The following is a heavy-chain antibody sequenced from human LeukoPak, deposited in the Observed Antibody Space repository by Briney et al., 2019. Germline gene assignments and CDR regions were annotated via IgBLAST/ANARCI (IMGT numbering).Heavy chain of an antibody. CDR1: GFTVSSNY. CDR2: IYSGGST. J-gene: IGHJ4*02. Sequence: GGSLRLSCAASGFTVSSNYMIWVRQAPGKGLEWVSVIYSGGSTYYADSVKGRFTISRDNSKNTLYLQMNSLRAEDTAVYYCAYSSGYYYSFDYWGQGTLVTVSS. V-gene: IGHV3-53*01. D-gene: IGHD3-22*01. CDR3: AYSSGYYYSFDY.